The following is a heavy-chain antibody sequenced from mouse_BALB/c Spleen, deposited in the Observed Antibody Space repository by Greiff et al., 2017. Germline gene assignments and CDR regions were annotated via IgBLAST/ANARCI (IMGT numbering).Heavy chain of an antibody. V-gene: IGHV5-12-1*01. CDR3: ASSRYFDV. Sequence: EVQGVESGGGLVKLGGSLKLSCAASGFTFSSYDMSWVRQTPEKRLEWVAYISSGGGSTYYPDTVKGRFTISRDNAKNTLYLQMSSLKSEDTAMYYCASSRYFDVWGAGTTVTVSS. CDR2: ISSGGGST. CDR1: GFTFSSYD. J-gene: IGHJ1*01.